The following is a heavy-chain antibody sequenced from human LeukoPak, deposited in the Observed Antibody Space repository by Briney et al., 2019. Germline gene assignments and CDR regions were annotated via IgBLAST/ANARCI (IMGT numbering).Heavy chain of an antibody. Sequence: SETLSLTCAVYGGSFSGYYWSWIRQPPGKGLEWIGEINHSGSTNYNPSLKSRVTISVDTSKNQFSLKLSSVTAADTAVYYCARLRWLTGAFDIWGQGTMVTVSS. CDR3: ARLRWLTGAFDI. CDR2: INHSGST. J-gene: IGHJ3*02. D-gene: IGHD5-24*01. V-gene: IGHV4-34*01. CDR1: GGSFSGYY.